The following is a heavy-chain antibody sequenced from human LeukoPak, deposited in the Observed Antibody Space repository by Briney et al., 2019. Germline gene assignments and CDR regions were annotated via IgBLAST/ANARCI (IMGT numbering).Heavy chain of an antibody. CDR2: ISAYNGNT. Sequence: GASVKVSCKASGYTFTSYGISCVRQAPGQGLEWMGWISAYNGNTNYAQKLQGRVTMTTDTSTSTAYMELRSLRSDDTAVYYCARGTHPYSSGWYPHWGQGTLVTVSS. D-gene: IGHD6-19*01. CDR3: ARGTHPYSSGWYPH. V-gene: IGHV1-18*04. J-gene: IGHJ4*02. CDR1: GYTFTSYG.